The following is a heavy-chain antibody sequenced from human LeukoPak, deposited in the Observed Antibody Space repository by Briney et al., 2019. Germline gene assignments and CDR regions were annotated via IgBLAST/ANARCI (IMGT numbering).Heavy chain of an antibody. V-gene: IGHV1-18*01. CDR2: INTNNGNT. Sequence: ASVKVSCKASGYTFSTYGINWVRQAPGQGLEWMGWINTNNGNTNYAQKFQDRVTMTRDTSTSTAYMELRSLGSDDTAVYYCARSTTAMVRYYFDYWGQGTLVTVSS. J-gene: IGHJ4*02. CDR3: ARSTTAMVRYYFDY. D-gene: IGHD5-18*01. CDR1: GYTFSTYG.